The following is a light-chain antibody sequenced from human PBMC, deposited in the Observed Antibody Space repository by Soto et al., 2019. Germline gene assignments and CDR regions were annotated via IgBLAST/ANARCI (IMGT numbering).Light chain of an antibody. J-gene: IGKJ1*01. CDR1: QSISSN. CDR3: QQYNNWLKWT. V-gene: IGKV3-15*01. Sequence: EIVMTQSPATLSVSPGERATLSCRASQSISSNLAWYQQKPGQGPRLLIYDASTRATGIPARFSGSGSGTDFTLTISSLQSEDFAGYYCQQYNNWLKWTFGQGTKVEIK. CDR2: DAS.